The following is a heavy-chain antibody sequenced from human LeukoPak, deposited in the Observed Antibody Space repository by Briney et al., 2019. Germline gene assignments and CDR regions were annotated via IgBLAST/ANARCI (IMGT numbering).Heavy chain of an antibody. CDR1: GFTFSSYA. CDR2: ISGSGGST. CDR3: AKDFYSGSYYEYGYFDY. V-gene: IGHV3-23*01. J-gene: IGHJ4*02. D-gene: IGHD1-26*01. Sequence: GGSLRLSCAASGFTFSSYAMSWVRQAPGKGLEWVSAISGSGGSTYYADSVKGRFTISRDNSKNTLYLQMNSLRAKDTAVYYCAKDFYSGSYYEYGYFDYWGQGTLVTVSS.